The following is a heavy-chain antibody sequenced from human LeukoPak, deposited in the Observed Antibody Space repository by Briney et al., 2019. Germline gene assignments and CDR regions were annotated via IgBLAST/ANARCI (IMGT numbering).Heavy chain of an antibody. CDR3: ARDSAGRLYFDY. Sequence: PGGSLRLSCAASGFTFSSYAMSWVRQAPGKGLEWVSAISGSGGSTYYADSVKGRFTISRDNAKNSLYLQMNSLRAEDTAVYYCARDSAGRLYFDYWGQGTLVTVSS. CDR2: ISGSGGST. CDR1: GFTFSSYA. V-gene: IGHV3-23*01. J-gene: IGHJ4*02. D-gene: IGHD1-1*01.